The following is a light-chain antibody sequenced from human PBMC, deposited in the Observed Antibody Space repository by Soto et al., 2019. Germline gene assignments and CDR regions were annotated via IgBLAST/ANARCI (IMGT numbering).Light chain of an antibody. J-gene: IGLJ1*01. CDR2: GDN. Sequence: NFMLTHPHSVSESPGKTVTISCTGSSGSVASNFVHWYQRRPGSAPTIVIYGDNQRPSGVPDRFSGSIDSSSNSASLTISGLKTEDEADYFCQSYDRSSLYVFGTGTKLTVL. CDR3: QSYDRSSLYV. V-gene: IGLV6-57*02. CDR1: SGSVASNF.